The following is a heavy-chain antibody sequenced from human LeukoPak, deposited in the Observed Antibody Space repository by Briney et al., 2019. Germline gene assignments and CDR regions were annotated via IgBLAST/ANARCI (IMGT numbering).Heavy chain of an antibody. Sequence: WASVKVSCKASGGTFSSYAISWVRRAPGQGLEWMGGIIPIFGTANYAQKFQGRVTITTDESTSTAYMELSSLRSEDTAVYYCASKATAFSNWFYPWGQGTLVTVSS. D-gene: IGHD2/OR15-2a*01. CDR1: GGTFSSYA. CDR2: IIPIFGTA. V-gene: IGHV1-69*05. J-gene: IGHJ5*02. CDR3: ASKATAFSNWFYP.